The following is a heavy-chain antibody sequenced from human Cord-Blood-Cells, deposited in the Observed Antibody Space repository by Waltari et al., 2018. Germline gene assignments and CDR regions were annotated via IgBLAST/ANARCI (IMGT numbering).Heavy chain of an antibody. Sequence: QVQLVQSGAEVKKPGSSVKVSCQASGGTFSSHAISWVRQAPGQGLEWMGGIIPIFGTANYAQKFQGRVTITADESTSTAYMELSSLRSEDTAVYYCGCGATIVNCFDYWDQGTLVTVSS. CDR1: GGTFSSHA. D-gene: IGHD5-12*01. CDR3: GCGATIVNCFDY. V-gene: IGHV1-69*12. J-gene: IGHJ4*02. CDR2: IIPIFGTA.